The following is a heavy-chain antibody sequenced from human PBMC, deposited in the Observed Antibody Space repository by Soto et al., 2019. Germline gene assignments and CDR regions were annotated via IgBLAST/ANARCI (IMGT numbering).Heavy chain of an antibody. CDR1: GYTFTGYY. D-gene: IGHD2-2*01. Sequence: ASVKVSCKASGYTFTGYYMHWLRQAPGQGLEWMGWINPNSGGTNYAQKFQGWVTMTRDTSISTAYMELSRLRSDDTAVYYCASEEGGVPVGPHYYYYGLYGCGQGTTVTVSS. CDR2: INPNSGGT. J-gene: IGHJ6*02. CDR3: ASEEGGVPVGPHYYYYGLYG. V-gene: IGHV1-2*04.